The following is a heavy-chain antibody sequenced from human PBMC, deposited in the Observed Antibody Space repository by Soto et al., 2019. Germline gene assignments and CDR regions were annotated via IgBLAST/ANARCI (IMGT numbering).Heavy chain of an antibody. CDR2: ISAYNGNT. Sequence: ASVKVSCKASGYTLTSYGVSWVRQAPGQGLEWMGWISAYNGNTNYAQKLQGRVTMTTDTSTSTAYMELRSLRSDDTAVYYCAREGYGSGNYYYYHGMDVWGQGTTVTVSS. CDR3: AREGYGSGNYYYYHGMDV. V-gene: IGHV1-18*01. J-gene: IGHJ6*02. CDR1: GYTLTSYG. D-gene: IGHD3-10*01.